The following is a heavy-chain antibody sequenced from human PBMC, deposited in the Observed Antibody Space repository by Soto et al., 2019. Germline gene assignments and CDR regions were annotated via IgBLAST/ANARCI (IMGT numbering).Heavy chain of an antibody. CDR2: IYYSGST. Sequence: SETLSLTCTVSGGSISSSSYYWGWIRQPPGKGLEWIGSIYYSGSTYYNPSLKSRVTISVDTSKNQFSLKLSSVTAADTAVYYCARQPSFGRITGTTVSSLTRWFDPWGQGTLVTVSS. J-gene: IGHJ5*02. D-gene: IGHD1-7*01. CDR1: GGSISSSSYY. CDR3: ARQPSFGRITGTTVSSLTRWFDP. V-gene: IGHV4-39*01.